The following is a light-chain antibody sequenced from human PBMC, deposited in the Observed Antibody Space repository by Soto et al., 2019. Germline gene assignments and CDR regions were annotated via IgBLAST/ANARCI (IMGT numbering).Light chain of an antibody. J-gene: IGKJ1*01. V-gene: IGKV1-5*01. CDR1: QSISSW. Sequence: SVGDRVTITCRASQSISSWLAWYQQKPGKAPKLLIYDASSLEGGVPSRFSGSGSGTEFTLTISSLQPDDFATYYCQHSGTFGQGTKVDIK. CDR3: QHSGT. CDR2: DAS.